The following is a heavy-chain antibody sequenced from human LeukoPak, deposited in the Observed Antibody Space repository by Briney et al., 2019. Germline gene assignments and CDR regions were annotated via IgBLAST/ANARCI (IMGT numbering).Heavy chain of an antibody. V-gene: IGHV3-11*03. CDR2: ISSSSSYT. CDR3: AAGTAADF. CDR1: ALTVSNAW. J-gene: IGHJ4*02. D-gene: IGHD6-13*01. Sequence: GGSLRLSCAASALTVSNAWISSVRQAPGKGLEWISYISSSSSYTDYADSVKGRFTISRDNAKSALYLHLNRMRLDYTAVYYCAAGTAADFWGQGTLVTVSS.